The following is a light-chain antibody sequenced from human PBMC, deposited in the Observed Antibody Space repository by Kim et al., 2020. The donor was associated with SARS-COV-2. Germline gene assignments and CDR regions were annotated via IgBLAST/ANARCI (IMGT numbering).Light chain of an antibody. CDR1: QSVSSY. V-gene: IGKV3-20*01. Sequence: SLSPGERATLSCRASQSVSSYLAWYQQKPGQAPRLLIRGASSRATGIPDRFSGSGSGTDFTLTISRLEPEDFAVYYCQQYGFSPNTFGQGTKLEI. CDR3: QQYGFSPNT. J-gene: IGKJ2*01. CDR2: GAS.